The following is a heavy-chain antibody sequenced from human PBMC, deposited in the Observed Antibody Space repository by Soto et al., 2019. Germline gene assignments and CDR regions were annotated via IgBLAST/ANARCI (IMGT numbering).Heavy chain of an antibody. V-gene: IGHV4-34*01. D-gene: IGHD3-16*02. CDR2: INHSGST. CDR1: GGSFSGYY. J-gene: IGHJ6*02. CDR3: AKENRFTWPKNYYGMDV. Sequence: SETLSLTCAVYGGSFSGYYWSWIRQPPGKGLEWIGEINHSGSTNYNPSLKSRVTISVDTSKNQFSLKLSSVTAADTAVYYCAKENRFTWPKNYYGMDVWGQGTTVTVSS.